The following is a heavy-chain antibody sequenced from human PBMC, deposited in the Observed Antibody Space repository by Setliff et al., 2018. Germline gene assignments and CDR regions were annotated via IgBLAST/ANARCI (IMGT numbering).Heavy chain of an antibody. J-gene: IGHJ3*01. D-gene: IGHD3-16*01. Sequence: PGGSLRLSCAASGFTFSTAWMNWVRQAPGKGLEWVGRIKGKNDGLATDYAAPVKGRFTISRDDSKNTLYLQMNSLKTEDTAVYYCTTDPSPTFGGVIGAAFDFWGQGTRVTVSS. CDR3: TTDPSPTFGGVIGAAFDF. CDR1: GFTFSTAW. V-gene: IGHV3-15*07. CDR2: IKGKNDGLAT.